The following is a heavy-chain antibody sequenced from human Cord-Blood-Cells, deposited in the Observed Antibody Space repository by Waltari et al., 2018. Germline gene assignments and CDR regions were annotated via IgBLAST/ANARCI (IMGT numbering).Heavy chain of an antibody. Sequence: QLQLQESGSGLVKPSQTLSITCAVSGGSISSGGYSWSWIRQPPGKGLEWIGYIYHSGSTYYNPSLKSRVTISVDRSKNQFSLKLSSVTAADTAVYYCARDSSSSFDAFDIWGQGTMVTVSS. CDR3: ARDSSSSFDAFDI. CDR2: IYHSGST. V-gene: IGHV4-30-2*01. CDR1: GGSISSGGYS. J-gene: IGHJ3*02. D-gene: IGHD6-6*01.